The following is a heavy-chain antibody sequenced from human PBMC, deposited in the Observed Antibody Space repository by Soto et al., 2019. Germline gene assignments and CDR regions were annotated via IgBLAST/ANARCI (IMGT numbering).Heavy chain of an antibody. CDR3: AKDGCSSASCYSNY. CDR2: ITDSGGST. D-gene: IGHD2-2*01. V-gene: IGHV3-23*01. Sequence: PGGSLRLSCAASGFTFSSYAMHWVRQAPGKGLEWVSRITDSGGSTDYTDSVKGRLTISRDNSKNTLYLQMNNLRADDTAIYYCAKDGCSSASCYSNYWGQGTLVTSPQ. CDR1: GFTFSSYA. J-gene: IGHJ4*02.